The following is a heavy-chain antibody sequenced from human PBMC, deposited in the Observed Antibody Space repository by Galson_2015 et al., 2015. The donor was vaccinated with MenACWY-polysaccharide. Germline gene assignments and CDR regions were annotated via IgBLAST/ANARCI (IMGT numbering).Heavy chain of an antibody. J-gene: IGHJ4*02. CDR1: GAFISSSSYY. CDR2: FYYSGST. D-gene: IGHD6-19*01. Sequence: TGLLKPSETLSLTCTVSGAFISSSSYYWGWIRQPPGKGLEWIGSFYYSGSTYYNPSLKSRVTISVDTSKNQFSLNLNSVTASDTAVYYCARNCNPWYSSLPYYFDYWGQGTLVTVSS. V-gene: IGHV4-39*01. CDR3: ARNCNPWYSSLPYYFDY.